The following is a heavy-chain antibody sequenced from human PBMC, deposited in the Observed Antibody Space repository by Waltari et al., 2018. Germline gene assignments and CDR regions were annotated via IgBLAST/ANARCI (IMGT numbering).Heavy chain of an antibody. CDR2: IYHSGST. CDR1: GGSIISGDYY. J-gene: IGHJ4*02. CDR3: ARRGQTTVSYYFDY. D-gene: IGHD4-4*01. Sequence: QVQLQESGPGLVKPSQTLSLICTVSGGSIISGDYYWSWIRQPPGKGLEWIGYIYHSGSTTYNPSLKSRGTISVDTSKNQFSLRLTSGTAADTAVYYCARRGQTTVSYYFDYWGQGTLVTVSS. V-gene: IGHV4-30-4*08.